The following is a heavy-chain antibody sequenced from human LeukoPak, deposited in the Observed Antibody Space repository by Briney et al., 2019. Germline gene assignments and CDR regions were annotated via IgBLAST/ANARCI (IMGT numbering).Heavy chain of an antibody. D-gene: IGHD1-26*01. V-gene: IGHV3-74*01. CDR3: ARARSIVGVSPFQH. J-gene: IGHJ1*01. CDR2: IGSDGSNT. Sequence: GGSLRLSCATSGFTFSTFWMHWVRQAPGKGLVWVSRIGSDGSNTNYADSVKGRCTISRDNSKNTLYLQMNSLRPEDTAVYYCARARSIVGVSPFQHWGQGTLVTVSS. CDR1: GFTFSTFW.